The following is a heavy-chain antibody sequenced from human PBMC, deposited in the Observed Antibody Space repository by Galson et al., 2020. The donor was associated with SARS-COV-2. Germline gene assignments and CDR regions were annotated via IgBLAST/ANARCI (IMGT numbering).Heavy chain of an antibody. CDR3: AKVHPPQDYHHTVHCDY. CDR2: ISGSGGST. V-gene: IGHV3-23*01. D-gene: IGHD4-17*01. CDR1: GFTFSSYA. J-gene: IGHJ4*02. Sequence: GGSLRLSCAASGFTFSSYAMSWVRQAPGKGLEWVSAISGSGGSTYYADSVKGRFTISRDNSKNTLYLQMNSLRAEDTAVYYCAKVHPPQDYHHTVHCDYWGQGTLVTVSS.